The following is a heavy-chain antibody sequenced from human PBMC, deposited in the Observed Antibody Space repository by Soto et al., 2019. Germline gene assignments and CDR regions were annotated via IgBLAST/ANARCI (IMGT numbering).Heavy chain of an antibody. CDR3: ARGYYHRRGQYNTFDV. J-gene: IGHJ3*01. Sequence: PSETLSLTGTGSGASISSSYCSWIRQSPWKGLEWIGYVHYSGVTKDNPSLNGRVSLSIDKSKNQFSLKLSSVAAADTAVYYCARGYYHRRGQYNTFDVWGQGTMVPVS. V-gene: IGHV4-59*01. CDR2: VHYSGVT. D-gene: IGHD3-22*01. CDR1: GASISSSY.